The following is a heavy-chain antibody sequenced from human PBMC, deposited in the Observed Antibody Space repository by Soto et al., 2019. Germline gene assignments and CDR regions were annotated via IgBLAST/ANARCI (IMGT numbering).Heavy chain of an antibody. CDR3: ARGQQQLIHYFDF. CDR1: GGSFSGYY. J-gene: IGHJ4*02. V-gene: IGHV4-34*01. Sequence: SETLSLTCAVYGGSFSGYYWSWIRQPPGKGLEWIGEINHSGSTNYNPSLKSRVTISVDTSKNQFSLKLSSVTAADTAVYYCARGQQQLIHYFDFWGQGNLVTVSS. D-gene: IGHD6-13*01. CDR2: INHSGST.